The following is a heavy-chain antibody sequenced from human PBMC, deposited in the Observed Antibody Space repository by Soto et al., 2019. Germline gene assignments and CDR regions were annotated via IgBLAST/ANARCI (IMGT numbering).Heavy chain of an antibody. J-gene: IGHJ4*02. CDR2: VYYSGTT. CDR3: ARLIHCKTTSCYFDY. CDR1: GGSFSGYY. Sequence: SETLSLTCAVYGGSFSGYYWSWIRQPPGKGLEWIGSVYYSGTTYYNPSLKSRVTISADTSKNQFSLKLSSVTAADTAVFYCARLIHCKTTSCYFDYWGQGTLVTVSS. V-gene: IGHV4-34*01. D-gene: IGHD2-2*01.